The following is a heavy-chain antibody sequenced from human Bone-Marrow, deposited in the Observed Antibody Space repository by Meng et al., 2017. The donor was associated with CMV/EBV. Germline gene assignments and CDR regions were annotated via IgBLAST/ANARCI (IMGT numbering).Heavy chain of an antibody. CDR3: VRSGPYSSGWYSYYGMDV. D-gene: IGHD6-19*01. CDR2: MNPNSGNT. J-gene: IGHJ6*02. V-gene: IGHV1-8*03. CDR1: GYTFTSYD. Sequence: ASVKVSCKASGYTFTSYDINWVRQATGQGLEWMGWMNPNSGNTGYAQKFQGRVTITRNTSISTAYMELSSLRSEDTAVYYCVRSGPYSSGWYSYYGMDVWGQGTTVTVSS.